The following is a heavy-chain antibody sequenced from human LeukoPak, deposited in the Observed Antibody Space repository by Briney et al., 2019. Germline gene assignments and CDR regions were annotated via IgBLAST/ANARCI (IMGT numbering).Heavy chain of an antibody. CDR1: GGSISTSRYY. Sequence: SETLSLTCTVSGGSISTSRYYWGWIRQPPGQGLEWIGTIYYTGSAFYNPSLESRVTISVDTSKNQFSLKLMSVTAADTAVYYCARVGLEWLSDPQHYFDSWGQGTLVTVSS. J-gene: IGHJ4*02. CDR2: IYYTGSA. D-gene: IGHD3-3*01. V-gene: IGHV4-39*07. CDR3: ARVGLEWLSDPQHYFDS.